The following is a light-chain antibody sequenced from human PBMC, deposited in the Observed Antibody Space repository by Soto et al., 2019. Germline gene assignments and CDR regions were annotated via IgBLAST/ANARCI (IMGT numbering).Light chain of an antibody. CDR1: QSVDNY. V-gene: IGKV3-11*01. J-gene: IGKJ3*01. CDR3: QQYGASPFT. Sequence: EIVLTQSPVTLSLSPGERATLSCRASQSVDNYLAWYQQKPGQAPRLLIYDVSNRATGIPARFSGSGSGTDFTLTISSLEPGDFAIYYCQQYGASPFTFGPGTKVDIK. CDR2: DVS.